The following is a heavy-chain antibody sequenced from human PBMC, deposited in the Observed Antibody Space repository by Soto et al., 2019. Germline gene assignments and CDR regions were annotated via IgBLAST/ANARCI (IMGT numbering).Heavy chain of an antibody. CDR1: GYTFTKYY. CDR3: TKEVIEQGPPVGRPASIGLYFDL. V-gene: IGHV1-46*03. D-gene: IGHD2-2*01. Sequence: QVRLVQSGAEVKKPGASVSVSCKASGYTFTKYYIHWVRRAPGQGLEWMGIVNPGGGSPSYAQIFQGRVAMTCHAFSNPVYLKLSGLRSDDSATYYCTKEVIEQGPPVGRPASIGLYFDLWCQVTLVTVSS. CDR2: VNPGGGSP. J-gene: IGHJ4*02.